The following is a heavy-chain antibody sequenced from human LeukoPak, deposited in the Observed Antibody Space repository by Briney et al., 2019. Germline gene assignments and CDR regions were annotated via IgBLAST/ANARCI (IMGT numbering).Heavy chain of an antibody. V-gene: IGHV1-18*01. Sequence: ASVKVSCKASDFSFTSYGMSWVRQASGQGLEWMGWISAYNGSTKYAQKLQGRVTMTTDTSTGTAYMELRSLRPDDTAVYYCARDLTSNVAVTEYHYYAMDVWGQGTTVTVSS. D-gene: IGHD6-19*01. CDR1: DFSFTSYG. J-gene: IGHJ6*02. CDR2: ISAYNGST. CDR3: ARDLTSNVAVTEYHYYAMDV.